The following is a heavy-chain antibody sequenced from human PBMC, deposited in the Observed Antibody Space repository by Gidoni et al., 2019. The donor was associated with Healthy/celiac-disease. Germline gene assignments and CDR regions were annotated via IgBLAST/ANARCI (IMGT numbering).Heavy chain of an antibody. Sequence: QVQLQESGPGLVKPSETLSLSCTVAGGSISSYYWSWIRQPAGKGLEWIGRIYTSGSTNYNPSLKSRVTMSVDTSKNQFSLKLSSVTAADTAVYYCARGYDSSGYKHLDAFDIWGQGTMVTVSS. J-gene: IGHJ3*02. D-gene: IGHD3-22*01. CDR2: IYTSGST. CDR1: GGSISSYY. V-gene: IGHV4-4*07. CDR3: ARGYDSSGYKHLDAFDI.